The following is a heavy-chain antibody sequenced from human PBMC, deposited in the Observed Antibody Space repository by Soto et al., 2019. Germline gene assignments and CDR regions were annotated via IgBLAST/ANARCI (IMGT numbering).Heavy chain of an antibody. V-gene: IGHV1-46*01. CDR2: INPGGGST. J-gene: IGHJ4*02. CDR3: ARDAPPEDY. CDR1: GYTFTSYY. Sequence: ASVKVSCKASGYTFTSYYMHWVRQAPGQGLEWMGVINPGGGSTSYAQKFQGRVTMTRDTSTSTVYMELRSLRSDDTAVYYCARDAPPEDYWGQGTLVTVSS.